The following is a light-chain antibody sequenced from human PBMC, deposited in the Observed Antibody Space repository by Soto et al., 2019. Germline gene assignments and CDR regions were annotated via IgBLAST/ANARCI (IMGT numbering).Light chain of an antibody. V-gene: IGLV2-23*01. Sequence: QSALTQPASVSGSPGQSITISCTGTSSDVGSYNLVSWYQHHPGKAPKLIIYEGNKRPSGVSNRFSGSKSGNTASLTISGLQAEDEADYYCCSYAGSSTHVVFGGGTKVTVL. CDR1: SSDVGSYNL. J-gene: IGLJ2*01. CDR3: CSYAGSSTHVV. CDR2: EGN.